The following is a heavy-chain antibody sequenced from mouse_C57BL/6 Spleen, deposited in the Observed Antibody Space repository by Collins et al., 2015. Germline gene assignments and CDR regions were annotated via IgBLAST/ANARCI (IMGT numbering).Heavy chain of an antibody. J-gene: IGHJ4*01. D-gene: IGHD2-3*01. Sequence: QVQLQQPGTELVKPGASVKLSCKASGYTFTSYWMHWVKQRPGNGLEWIGRIYPGNGDTNYNGKSKGKATLTADKSSSTAYMQLSSLTSEDSAVYFCARIYDGYPYAMDYWGQGTSVTVSS. CDR2: IYPGNGDT. V-gene: IGHV1-82*01. CDR3: ARIYDGYPYAMDY. CDR1: GYTFTSYW.